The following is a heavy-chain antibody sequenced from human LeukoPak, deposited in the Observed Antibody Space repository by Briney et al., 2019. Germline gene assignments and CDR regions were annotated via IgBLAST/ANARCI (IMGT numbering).Heavy chain of an antibody. D-gene: IGHD3-10*01. CDR2: INPNSGGT. J-gene: IGHJ4*02. V-gene: IGHV1-2*02. CDR1: GYTFTGYY. CDR3: ARGLNRWRSGTDFDY. Sequence: ASVKVSCKASGYTFTGYYMHWVRQAPGQGLEWMGWINPNSGGTNYAQKFQGRVTTTRDTSISTAYMELSRLRSDDTAVYYCARGLNRWRSGTDFDYWGQGTLVTVSS.